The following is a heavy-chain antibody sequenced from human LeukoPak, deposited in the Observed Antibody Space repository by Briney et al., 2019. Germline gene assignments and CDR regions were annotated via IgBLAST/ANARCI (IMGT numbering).Heavy chain of an antibody. Sequence: GESLKISCKDSGYSFNTYWIAWVRQMPGKGLEWMGVIYIGDSDTRYSPSFQGQVTISADKSISTAYLQWSSLKASDTAMYYCARQLVVAATPYFHYWGQGTLVTVSS. CDR1: GYSFNTYW. CDR3: ARQLVVAATPYFHY. V-gene: IGHV5-51*01. CDR2: IYIGDSDT. J-gene: IGHJ4*02. D-gene: IGHD2-15*01.